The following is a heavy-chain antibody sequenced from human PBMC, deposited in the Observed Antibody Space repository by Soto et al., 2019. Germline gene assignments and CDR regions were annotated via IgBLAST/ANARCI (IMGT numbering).Heavy chain of an antibody. CDR1: GGSISSYY. CDR3: ARDKRGYSGYIDP. CDR2: IYYSGST. D-gene: IGHD5-12*01. Sequence: SETLSLTCTVSGGSISSYYWSWIRQPPGKGLEWIGYIYYSGSTNYNPSLKSRVTISVDTSKNQFSLKLSSVTAADTAVYYCARDKRGYSGYIDPWGQGTLVTVSS. J-gene: IGHJ5*02. V-gene: IGHV4-59*01.